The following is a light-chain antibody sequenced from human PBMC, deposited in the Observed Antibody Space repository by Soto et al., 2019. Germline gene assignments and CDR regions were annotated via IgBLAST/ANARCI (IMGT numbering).Light chain of an antibody. V-gene: IGLV2-14*01. J-gene: IGLJ2*01. Sequence: QSVLTQPASVSGSPGQSITISFTGTSRNVGGYNYVSWYQQHPGKAPKLMIYDVSNRPSGVSNRFSGSKSGNTASLTISGLQAEDEADYYCSSYISSSIVVFGGGTKLTVL. CDR1: SRNVGGYNY. CDR3: SSYISSSIVV. CDR2: DVS.